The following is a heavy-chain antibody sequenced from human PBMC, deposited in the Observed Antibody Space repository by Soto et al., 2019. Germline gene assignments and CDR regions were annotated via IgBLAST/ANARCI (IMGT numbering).Heavy chain of an antibody. V-gene: IGHV4-39*01. J-gene: IGHJ4*02. Sequence: PSETLSLTCTVSGGSISSSSYYWGWIRQPPGKGLEWIGSIYYSRSTYYNPSHKRRVTISANTTKNQFSLKLSSVTAADTAVYYCARHQWINSNLAYGGQGTLVTVS. D-gene: IGHD5-12*01. CDR3: ARHQWINSNLAY. CDR1: GGSISSSSYY. CDR2: IYYSRST.